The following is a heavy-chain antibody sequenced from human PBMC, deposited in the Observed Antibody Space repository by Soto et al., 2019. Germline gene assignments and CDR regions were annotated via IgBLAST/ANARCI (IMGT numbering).Heavy chain of an antibody. D-gene: IGHD3-16*01. CDR2: VSAYNGNT. CDR1: GYTFTRYY. V-gene: IGHV1-18*01. Sequence: ASVNVSCKASGYTFTRYYINWVRQAPGQGLEWMGWVSAYNGNTNYAQKLQGRVTMTTDTSTSTAYMELRSLRSDDTAVYYCALMGGLGMRWITGAFDIWG. J-gene: IGHJ3*02. CDR3: ALMGGLGMRWITGAFDI.